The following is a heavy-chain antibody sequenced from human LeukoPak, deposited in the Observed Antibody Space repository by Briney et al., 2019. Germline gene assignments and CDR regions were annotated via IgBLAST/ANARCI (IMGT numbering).Heavy chain of an antibody. CDR2: IKSKTDGGTT. Sequence: GGSLRLSCAASGFTFSNAWMSWVRQAPGKGLERVGRIKSKTDGGTTDYAAPVKDRFTISRDDSKNTLYLQMNSLKTEDTAVYYCTTGARSFYYYYYMDVWGKGTTVTVSS. D-gene: IGHD3-10*01. V-gene: IGHV3-15*01. J-gene: IGHJ6*03. CDR3: TTGARSFYYYYYMDV. CDR1: GFTFSNAW.